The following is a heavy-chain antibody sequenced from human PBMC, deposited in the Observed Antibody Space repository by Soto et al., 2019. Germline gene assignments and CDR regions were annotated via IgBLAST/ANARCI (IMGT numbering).Heavy chain of an antibody. CDR2: IFHSGST. CDR1: GSSLSTSGVG. V-gene: IGHV4-31*03. CDR3: VRGGIAGHWFDP. D-gene: IGHD2-21*01. J-gene: IGHJ5*02. Sequence: SGPTLVNPTQTLTLTCTLSGSSLSTSGVGVGWIRQPPGKGLEWLGYIFHSGSTLYTPSLRGRLTLSADTSRNQLSLHLTSVTAADTAVYYCVRGGIAGHWFDPWGQGILVTVSS.